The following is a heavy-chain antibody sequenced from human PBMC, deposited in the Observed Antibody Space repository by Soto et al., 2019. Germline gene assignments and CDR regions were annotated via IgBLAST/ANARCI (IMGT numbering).Heavy chain of an antibody. J-gene: IGHJ3*01. CDR1: GGTLNKHA. CDR2: IIPMFGIP. CDR3: ARGGTSGWLKGAYDV. D-gene: IGHD6-19*01. V-gene: IGHV1-69*01. Sequence: QVQLVQSGAEVKKPGSSVKVSCRASGGTLNKHAITWVRRAPGQGLEWLGGIIPMFGIPNYPQKFQGRVTITADDSTNTSHTELIGLTSDDTAVYYCARGGTSGWLKGAYDVWGQGTMVTVSS.